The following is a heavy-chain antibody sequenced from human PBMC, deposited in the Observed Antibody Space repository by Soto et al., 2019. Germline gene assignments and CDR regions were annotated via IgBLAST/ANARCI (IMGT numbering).Heavy chain of an antibody. CDR2: ISYDGSNK. V-gene: IGHV3-30*18. D-gene: IGHD3-22*01. CDR1: GFTFSSYG. J-gene: IGHJ4*02. Sequence: QVQLVESGGGVVQPGRSLRLSCAASGFTFSSYGMHWVRQAPGKGLEWVAVISYDGSNKYYADSVKGRFTISRDNSKNTLYLQMNSLRAEDTAVYYCEKDRMTPYYYDSSGSGAVDYWGQGTLVTVSS. CDR3: EKDRMTPYYYDSSGSGAVDY.